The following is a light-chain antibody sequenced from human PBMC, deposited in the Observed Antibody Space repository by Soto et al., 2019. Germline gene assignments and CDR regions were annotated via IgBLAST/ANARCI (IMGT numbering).Light chain of an antibody. J-gene: IGKJ4*01. Sequence: DIQMTQSPSALSASVGDRVTITCRASQSITNYLNWYQHKPGQAPNLLIYAASTLQAGVPSRFSGSGSGTDFTLTISCLQSEDFATYYCQQYYSYPPTFGGGTKVDIK. CDR2: AAS. V-gene: IGKV1-17*01. CDR3: QQYYSYPPT. CDR1: QSITNY.